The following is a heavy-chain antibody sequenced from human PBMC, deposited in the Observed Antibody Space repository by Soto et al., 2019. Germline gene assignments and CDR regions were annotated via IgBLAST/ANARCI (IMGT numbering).Heavy chain of an antibody. V-gene: IGHV3-66*01. CDR3: AREPRYCRGGSCSITGDAYDI. Sequence: GGSLRLACTASGFIVSDTYVNWVRQAPGKGLEWVSVISNRGDTHYADSVRGRFSLSRDISDNTLHLQMNNLRVEDTAVYYCAREPRYCRGGSCSITGDAYDIWGQGTMVTVSS. D-gene: IGHD2-15*01. CDR1: GFIVSDTY. CDR2: ISNRGDT. J-gene: IGHJ3*02.